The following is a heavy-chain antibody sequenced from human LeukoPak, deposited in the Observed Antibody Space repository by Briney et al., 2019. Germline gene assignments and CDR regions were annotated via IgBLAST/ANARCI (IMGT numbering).Heavy chain of an antibody. Sequence: PGGSLILSCAASEFNVRTYSMNWFRQAPGEGLEWVSSLRSGNNYDNYAESVKGRFTISRDNAKNSLYLQMNSLRAEDTAVYYCAELGITMIGGVWGKGTTVTIS. D-gene: IGHD3-10*02. V-gene: IGHV3-21*01. CDR3: AELGITMIGGV. CDR2: LRSGNNYD. J-gene: IGHJ6*03. CDR1: EFNVRTYS.